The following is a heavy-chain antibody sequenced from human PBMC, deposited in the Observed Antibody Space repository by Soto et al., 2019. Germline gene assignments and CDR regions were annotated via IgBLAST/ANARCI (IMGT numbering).Heavy chain of an antibody. D-gene: IGHD2-8*01. CDR1: GFTFSSYA. CDR2: ISYDGSNK. Sequence: QVQLVESGGGVVQPGRSLRLSCAASGFTFSSYAMHWVRQAPGKGLEWVAVISYDGSNKYYADSVKGRFTISRDNSKNTXYXLMNSLRAEDTAVYYCARGGDIVLMVYATHYYGMDVWGQGTTVTVSS. V-gene: IGHV3-30-3*01. CDR3: ARGGDIVLMVYATHYYGMDV. J-gene: IGHJ6*02.